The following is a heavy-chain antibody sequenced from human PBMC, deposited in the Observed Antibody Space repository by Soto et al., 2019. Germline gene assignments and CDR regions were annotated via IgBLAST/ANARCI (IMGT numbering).Heavy chain of an antibody. CDR3: AKGTTGGVTYYYYGMDV. CDR2: ISYDGSNK. Sequence: GGSLRLSCAASGFTFSSYGMHWVRQAPGKGLEWVAVISYDGSNKYYADSVKGRFTISRDNSKNTLYLQMNSLRAEDTAVYYCAKGTTGGVTYYYYGMDVWGQGTTVTAP. J-gene: IGHJ6*02. D-gene: IGHD4-17*01. CDR1: GFTFSSYG. V-gene: IGHV3-30*18.